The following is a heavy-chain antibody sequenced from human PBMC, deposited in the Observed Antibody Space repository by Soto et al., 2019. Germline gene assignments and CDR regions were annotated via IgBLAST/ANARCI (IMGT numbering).Heavy chain of an antibody. Sequence: QITLKESGSTLVKPTQTLTLTCTLSGFSLSTSGVGVGWIRQPPGKALEWLALIYWDDDKRYSPSLKSRLTITKDTSKNQVVLTMTNMDPVDTATYYCAHVYGGYDNFDYWGQGTLVTVSS. CDR3: AHVYGGYDNFDY. J-gene: IGHJ4*02. CDR2: IYWDDDK. CDR1: GFSLSTSGVG. D-gene: IGHD5-12*01. V-gene: IGHV2-5*02.